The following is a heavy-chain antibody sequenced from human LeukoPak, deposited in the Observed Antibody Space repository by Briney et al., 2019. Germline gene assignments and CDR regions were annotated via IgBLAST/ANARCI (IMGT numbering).Heavy chain of an antibody. J-gene: IGHJ5*02. V-gene: IGHV4-61*01. D-gene: IGHD2-15*01. CDR3: ARTGYCTGGSCYGGWFDP. CDR2: IYYIGST. Sequence: SETLSLTCTVSGGSVSHDSHYWSWIRQPPGKGLEWIGYIYYIGSTKYNPSLKSRVTMSLDTSKNQFSLKLSSVTAADTAVYYCARTGYCTGGSCYGGWFDPGGQGTLVTVSS. CDR1: GGSVSHDSHY.